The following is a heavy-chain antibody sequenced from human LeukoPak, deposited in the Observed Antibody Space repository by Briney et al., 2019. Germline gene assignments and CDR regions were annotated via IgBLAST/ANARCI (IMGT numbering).Heavy chain of an antibody. CDR2: IGRSGSST. D-gene: IGHD5-12*01. V-gene: IGHV3-23*05. J-gene: IGHJ4*02. CDR3: AKDLGGFFDS. CDR1: GFTLSSYA. Sequence: GGSLRLSCAGSGFTLSSYAMSWVRQAPGKGLEWVSGIGRSGSSTFYADSVKGRVTISRDNSKNTLSLHMNSLRVEDTAIYYCAKDLGGFFDSWGQGTLVTVSS.